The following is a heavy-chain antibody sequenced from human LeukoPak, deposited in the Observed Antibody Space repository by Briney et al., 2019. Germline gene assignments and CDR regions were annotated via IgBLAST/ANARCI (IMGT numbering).Heavy chain of an antibody. CDR3: ARGGPDVYDSSGYYAWYFDL. V-gene: IGHV1-69*13. Sequence: ASVKVSCKASGGTFSSYAISWVRQAPGRGLEWMGGIIPIFGTANYAQKFQGRVTVTADESTSTAYMELSSLRSEDTAVYYCARGGPDVYDSSGYYAWYFDLWGRGTLVTVSS. CDR2: IIPIFGTA. J-gene: IGHJ2*01. D-gene: IGHD3-22*01. CDR1: GGTFSSYA.